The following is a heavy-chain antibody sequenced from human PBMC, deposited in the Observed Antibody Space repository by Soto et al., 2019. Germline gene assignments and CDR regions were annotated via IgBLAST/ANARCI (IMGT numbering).Heavy chain of an antibody. V-gene: IGHV3-7*01. CDR1: GFTFSTYW. CDR3: ARDGSRVDY. CDR2: IRQDGSEK. D-gene: IGHD3-10*01. J-gene: IGHJ4*02. Sequence: EVQLVESGGGLVQPGGSLRLSCAASGFTFSTYWMTWVRQAPGKGLEWVANIRQDGSEKYYVDSVKGRFTICRDNGKNSLYLQMNSLRGEDTAVYYCARDGSRVDYWGQGSLVTVSS.